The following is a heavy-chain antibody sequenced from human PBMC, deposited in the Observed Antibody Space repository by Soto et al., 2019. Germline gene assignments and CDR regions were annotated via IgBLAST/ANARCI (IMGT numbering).Heavy chain of an antibody. V-gene: IGHV4-59*01. CDR1: GGSISNYY. Sequence: QVQLQESGPGLVKPSETLSLTCTVSGGSISNYYWSWIRQPPGKGLEWIGYVYYSGSTNYNPSLKSRVTISVDTSKSQFSLKLSSVTAADTAVFYCATATAVTTRDWYFDLWGRGTLVTVSS. J-gene: IGHJ2*01. D-gene: IGHD4-17*01. CDR3: ATATAVTTRDWYFDL. CDR2: VYYSGST.